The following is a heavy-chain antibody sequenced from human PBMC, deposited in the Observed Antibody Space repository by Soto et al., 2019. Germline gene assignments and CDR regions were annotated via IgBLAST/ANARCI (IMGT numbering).Heavy chain of an antibody. CDR2: IYHTGST. Sequence: SETLSLTCSVSGSSISTVGHHWTWIRQPPGKGLEWIGSIYHTGSTYYSKSLRSRLTMSVDTSKSQFSLRLSSVTAADTAVYYCARATGTLRSRNCDYWGQGSLVTVSS. J-gene: IGHJ4*02. CDR3: ARATGTLRSRNCDY. V-gene: IGHV4-31*03. CDR1: GSSISTVGHH. D-gene: IGHD1-1*01.